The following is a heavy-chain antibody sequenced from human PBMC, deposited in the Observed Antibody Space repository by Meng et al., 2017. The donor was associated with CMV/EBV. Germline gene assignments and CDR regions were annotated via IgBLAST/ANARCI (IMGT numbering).Heavy chain of an antibody. CDR2: IYSGGST. Sequence: GESLKISCAASGFTVSSNYMSWVRQAPGKGLEWVSVIYSGGSTYYADSVKGRFTISRDNSKTTLYLQMNSLRAEDTAVYYCAREQRRYDFWMGYRDYYYGMDVWGQGTTVTVSS. D-gene: IGHD3-3*01. CDR1: GFTVSSNY. V-gene: IGHV3-53*05. CDR3: AREQRRYDFWMGYRDYYYGMDV. J-gene: IGHJ6*02.